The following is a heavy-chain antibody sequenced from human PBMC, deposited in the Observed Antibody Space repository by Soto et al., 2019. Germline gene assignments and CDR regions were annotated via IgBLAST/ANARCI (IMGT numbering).Heavy chain of an antibody. Sequence: PSETLSLTCAVYGGSFSVYYWTWIRHPPGKGLEWIGEMNRSGSTNYNSSLKSRVTISVDTSQNQFSLKLSSVTAADTAVYYCASRYYGSGIHFDYWGQGTLVTV. V-gene: IGHV4-34*01. CDR3: ASRYYGSGIHFDY. J-gene: IGHJ4*02. CDR2: MNRSGST. D-gene: IGHD3-10*01. CDR1: GGSFSVYY.